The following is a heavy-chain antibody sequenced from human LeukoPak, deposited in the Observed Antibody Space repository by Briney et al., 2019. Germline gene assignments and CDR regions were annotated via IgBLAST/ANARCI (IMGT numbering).Heavy chain of an antibody. Sequence: PGGSLGLSCAASGFTFSSYGMHWVRQAPGKGLEWVAVISYDGSNKYYADSVKGRFTISRDNSKNTLYLQMNSLRAEDTAVYYCAKAGVPYGGNSAYFDYWGQGTLVTVSS. CDR2: ISYDGSNK. J-gene: IGHJ4*02. CDR1: GFTFSSYG. V-gene: IGHV3-30*18. D-gene: IGHD2-21*02. CDR3: AKAGVPYGGNSAYFDY.